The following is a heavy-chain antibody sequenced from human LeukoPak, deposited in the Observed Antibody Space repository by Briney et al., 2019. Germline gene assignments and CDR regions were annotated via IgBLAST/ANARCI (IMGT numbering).Heavy chain of an antibody. Sequence: PGGSLRLSCAASGFTFSSYAMSWVRQAPGKGLEWVSAISGSGGSTYYADSVKGRFTISRDNSKNTLYLQMNSLRAEDTAVYYCAEDPSYYYDSSGNFDYWGQGTLVTVSS. V-gene: IGHV3-23*01. CDR3: AEDPSYYYDSSGNFDY. CDR2: ISGSGGST. J-gene: IGHJ4*02. D-gene: IGHD3-22*01. CDR1: GFTFSSYA.